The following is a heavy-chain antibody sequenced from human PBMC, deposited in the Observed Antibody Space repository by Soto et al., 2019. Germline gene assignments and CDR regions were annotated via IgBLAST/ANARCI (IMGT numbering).Heavy chain of an antibody. CDR2: IIPIFGTA. CDR3: ARGYGSITIFGVVTEYFDY. Sequence: SVKVSCKASGGTFSSYAISWVRQAPGQGLEWMGGIIPIFGTANYAQKFQGRVTITADESTSTAYMELSSLRSEDTAVYCCARGYGSITIFGVVTEYFDYWGQGTLVTVSS. CDR1: GGTFSSYA. D-gene: IGHD3-3*01. V-gene: IGHV1-69*13. J-gene: IGHJ4*02.